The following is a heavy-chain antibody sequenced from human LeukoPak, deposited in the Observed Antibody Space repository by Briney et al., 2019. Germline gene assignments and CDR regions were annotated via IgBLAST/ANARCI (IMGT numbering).Heavy chain of an antibody. Sequence: SVKVSCKASGSTFSTYAFNWVRQAPGQGREWVGGVIPMFGTSHYAQNFQGRVTITADESTVTAYMELSSLRPEDTAVYYCARVVGSGTSNRHFDYWGQGTLVTVSS. CDR3: ARVVGSGTSNRHFDY. V-gene: IGHV1-69*13. D-gene: IGHD1-26*01. CDR2: VIPMFGTS. J-gene: IGHJ4*02. CDR1: GSTFSTYA.